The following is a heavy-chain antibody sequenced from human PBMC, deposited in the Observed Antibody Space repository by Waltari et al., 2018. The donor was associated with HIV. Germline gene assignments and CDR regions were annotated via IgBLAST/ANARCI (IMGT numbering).Heavy chain of an antibody. Sequence: EVQLVESGGGLVQPGGSLRLSCAASGFTFSSYSMNWVRQAPGKGLGWVSYISRSSSNIYDADSVKGRLPISRDNAKNSLYLQMDSLRAEDTAVYYCAREWVTVTSFYYYYGMDVWGQGTTVTVSS. CDR3: AREWVTVTSFYYYYGMDV. V-gene: IGHV3-48*01. CDR2: ISRSSSNI. CDR1: GFTFSSYS. J-gene: IGHJ6*02. D-gene: IGHD4-4*01.